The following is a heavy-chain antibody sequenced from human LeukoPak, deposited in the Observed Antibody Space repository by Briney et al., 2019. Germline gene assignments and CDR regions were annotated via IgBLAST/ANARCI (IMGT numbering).Heavy chain of an antibody. Sequence: GGSLRLSCAASGFTFSDYYMSWIRQAPGQGLEWMGWISAYNGNTNYAQKLQGRVTMTTDTSTSTAYMELRSLRSDDTAAYYCARGGIAAAGFMDPWGQGTLVTVSS. CDR1: GFTFSDYY. CDR2: ISAYNGNT. V-gene: IGHV1-18*04. CDR3: ARGGIAAAGFMDP. J-gene: IGHJ5*02. D-gene: IGHD6-13*01.